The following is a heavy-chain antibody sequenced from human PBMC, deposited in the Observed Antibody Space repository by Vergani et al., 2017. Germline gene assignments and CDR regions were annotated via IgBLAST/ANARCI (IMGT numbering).Heavy chain of an antibody. CDR1: GFTFSSYG. D-gene: IGHD3-10*01. CDR2: ISYDGSNK. Sequence: QVQLVESGGGVVQPGRSLRLSCAASGFTFSSYGMHWVRQAPGKGLEWVAVISYDGSNKYYADSVKGRFTISRDNSKNTLYLQMNSLRAEDTAVYYCAXSGRGLYYYYYMDVWGKGTTVTVSS. CDR3: AXSGRGLYYYYYMDV. J-gene: IGHJ6*03. V-gene: IGHV3-30*03.